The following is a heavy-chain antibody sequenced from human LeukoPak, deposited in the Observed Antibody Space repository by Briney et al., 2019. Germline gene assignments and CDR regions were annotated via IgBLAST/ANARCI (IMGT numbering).Heavy chain of an antibody. CDR3: AREKGTAMVDY. CDR2: ISSSSSYI. D-gene: IGHD5-18*01. Sequence: GGSLRLSCAASGFTFSSYSMNWVRQAPGKGLEWVSSISSSSSYIYYADSVKGRFTISRDNAKNSLYLQMNSLRAEDTAVYYCAREKGTAMVDYWGQGTLVTVSS. J-gene: IGHJ4*02. V-gene: IGHV3-21*01. CDR1: GFTFSSYS.